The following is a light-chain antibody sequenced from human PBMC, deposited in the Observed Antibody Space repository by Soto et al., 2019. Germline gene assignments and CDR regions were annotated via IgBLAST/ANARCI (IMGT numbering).Light chain of an antibody. CDR1: SSNVGSHT. V-gene: IGLV1-44*01. Sequence: QSVLTQPPSASGTPGQRVTISCSGSSSNVGSHTVSWYQQLPGTAPRLLIYSNNQRPSGVPDRFSGSKSGTSASLAIRGLQSEDESDYYCASWDDSLNGAVFGGGTQLTVL. CDR2: SNN. CDR3: ASWDDSLNGAV. J-gene: IGLJ7*01.